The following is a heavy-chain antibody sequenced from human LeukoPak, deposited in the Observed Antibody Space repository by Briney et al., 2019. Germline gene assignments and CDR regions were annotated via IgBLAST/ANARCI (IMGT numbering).Heavy chain of an antibody. Sequence: SETLSLTCTVSGGSISSYYWSWIRQPPGKGLEWIGYIYYSGSTNYNPSLKSRVTISVDKSKNQFSLKLSSVTAADTAVYYCACTRGQWELFSWGQGTLVTVSS. CDR3: ACTRGQWELFS. CDR1: GGSISSYY. CDR2: IYYSGST. V-gene: IGHV4-59*12. J-gene: IGHJ4*02. D-gene: IGHD1-26*01.